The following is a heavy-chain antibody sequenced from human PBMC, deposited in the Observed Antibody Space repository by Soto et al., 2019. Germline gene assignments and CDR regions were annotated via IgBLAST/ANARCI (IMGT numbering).Heavy chain of an antibody. V-gene: IGHV3-30-3*01. CDR2: ISYDGSNK. D-gene: IGHD6-13*01. J-gene: IGHJ6*02. CDR1: GFTFSSYA. Sequence: GEYLRLSWAASGFTFSSYAMHWVRQAPGKGLEWVAVISYDGSNKYYADSVKGRFTISRDNSKNTLYLQMNSLRAEDTAVYYCARDGTLVSDSSRSTPYGMDGWGPATTVTVS. CDR3: ARDGTLVSDSSRSTPYGMDG.